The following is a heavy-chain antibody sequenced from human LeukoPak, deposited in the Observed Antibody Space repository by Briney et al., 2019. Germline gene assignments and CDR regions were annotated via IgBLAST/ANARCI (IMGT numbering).Heavy chain of an antibody. CDR3: ARAGTCSSTSCDGGIEY. Sequence: PGGSLRLSCAASGFAFSSYNMKWVRQAPGKGLEWVSFISTTSTYIYYADSVKGRFTVSRDNSKNLLYLQMDGLRVEDTAVYYCARAGTCSSTSCDGGIEYWGQGTLVTVSS. D-gene: IGHD2-2*01. J-gene: IGHJ4*02. CDR1: GFAFSSYN. CDR2: ISTTSTYI. V-gene: IGHV3-21*06.